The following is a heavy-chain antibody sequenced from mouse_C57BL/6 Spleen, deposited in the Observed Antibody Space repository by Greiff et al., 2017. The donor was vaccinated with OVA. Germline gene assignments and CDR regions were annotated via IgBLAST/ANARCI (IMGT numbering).Heavy chain of an antibody. D-gene: IGHD1-1*01. V-gene: IGHV1-69*01. Sequence: QVQLQQPGAELVMPGASVKLSCKASGYTFTSYWMHWVKQRPGQGLEWIGEIDPSDSYTNYNQKFKGKSTLTVDKSSSTAYMQLSSLTSEDSAVYYCANYYYGSSYGYFDVWGTGTTVTVSS. CDR3: ANYYYGSSYGYFDV. CDR2: IDPSDSYT. CDR1: GYTFTSYW. J-gene: IGHJ1*03.